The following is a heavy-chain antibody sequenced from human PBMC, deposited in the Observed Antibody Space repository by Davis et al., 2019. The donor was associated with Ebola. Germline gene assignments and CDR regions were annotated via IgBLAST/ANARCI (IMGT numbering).Heavy chain of an antibody. V-gene: IGHV4-39*07. CDR2: IYYIGST. CDR1: GGSISSSSYY. D-gene: IGHD2-8*01. J-gene: IGHJ3*02. CDR3: AVSSMVYAILDAFDI. Sequence: PSETLSLTCTVSGGSISSSSYYWGWIRQPPGKGLEWIGSIYYIGSTYYNPSLKSRVTISVDTSKNQFSLKLSSVTAADTAVYYCAVSSMVYAILDAFDIWGQGIMVTVSS.